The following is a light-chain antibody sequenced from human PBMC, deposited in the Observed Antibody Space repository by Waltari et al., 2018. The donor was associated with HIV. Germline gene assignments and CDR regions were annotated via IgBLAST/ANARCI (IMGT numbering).Light chain of an antibody. CDR2: EVS. CDR3: SSYAGSNWV. CDR1: SRDAGGYTY. Sequence: QSALTQPPSASGSPGQSVTISCTGTSRDAGGYTYVSWYQQHPGKAPKFIIYEVSKRPSGVPDRFSGSKSGNTASLTVSGLQAEDEADYYCSSYAGSNWVFGGGTKLTVL. J-gene: IGLJ3*02. V-gene: IGLV2-8*01.